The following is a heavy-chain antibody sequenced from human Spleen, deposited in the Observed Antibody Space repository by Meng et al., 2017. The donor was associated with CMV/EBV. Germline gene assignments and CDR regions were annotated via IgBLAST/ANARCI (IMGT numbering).Heavy chain of an antibody. D-gene: IGHD3-3*01. CDR1: GYTFTDQY. CDR3: ARGGGKTYYDFWSGYYMN. Sequence: ASVKVSCKASGYTFTDQYIHWVRQAPGHGHQWMGWINPKSGGTNYEQKFQSRVTMTRDASISTAYMELSSLRSDDTGVYFCARGGGKTYYDFWSGYYMNWGQGTQITVSS. J-gene: IGHJ4*02. CDR2: INPKSGGT. V-gene: IGHV1-2*02.